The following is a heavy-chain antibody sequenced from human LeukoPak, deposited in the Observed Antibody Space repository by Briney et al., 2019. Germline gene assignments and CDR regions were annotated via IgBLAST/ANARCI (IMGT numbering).Heavy chain of an antibody. CDR3: ARAGGVWFDP. Sequence: SETLSLTCAVSGYSISSGYYWGWIRQPPGKGLEWIGSIYHSGSTYYNPSLKSRVTISVDTSKNQFSLKLSSVTAADTAVYYCARAGGVWFDPWGQGTLVTVSS. V-gene: IGHV4-38-2*01. CDR1: GYSISSGYY. CDR2: IYHSGST. D-gene: IGHD3-3*01. J-gene: IGHJ5*02.